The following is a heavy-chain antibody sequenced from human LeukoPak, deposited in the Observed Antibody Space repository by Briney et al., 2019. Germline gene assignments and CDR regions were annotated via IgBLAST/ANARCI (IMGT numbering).Heavy chain of an antibody. D-gene: IGHD4-17*01. V-gene: IGHV3-53*01. CDR2: IYSGGST. J-gene: IGHJ4*02. CDR3: ARATGY. CDR1: GGSFSGYY. Sequence: TSETLSLTCAVYGGSFSGYYWSWVRQAPGKGLEWVSVIYSGGSTYYADSVKGRFTISRDNSKNTLYLQMNSLRAEDTAVYYCARATGYWGQGTLVTVSS.